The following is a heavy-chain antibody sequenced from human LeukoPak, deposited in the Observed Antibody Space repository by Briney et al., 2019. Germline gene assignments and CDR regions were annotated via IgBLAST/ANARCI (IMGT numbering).Heavy chain of an antibody. CDR1: GFTFSSYW. Sequence: GGSLRLSCAASGFTFSSYWMSWVRQAPGKGLEWVANIKQDGSEKYYVDSVKGRFTISRDNAKNSLYLQMNSLRAEDTAVYYCASHLAGGITDYWGQGTLVTVSS. CDR2: IKQDGSEK. D-gene: IGHD3-16*01. CDR3: ASHLAGGITDY. J-gene: IGHJ4*02. V-gene: IGHV3-7*03.